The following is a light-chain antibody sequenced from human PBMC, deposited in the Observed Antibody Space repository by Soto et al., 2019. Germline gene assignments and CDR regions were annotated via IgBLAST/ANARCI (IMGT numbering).Light chain of an antibody. J-gene: IGLJ2*01. CDR1: SSNIGAGYD. V-gene: IGLV1-40*01. Sequence: QSVLTQPPSVSGAPGQRVTISCTGSSSNIGAGYDVQWYQHLPGTAPKLLIYDNNNRPSGVPGRFSGSKSGTSASLAITGLQAEDEAHYYCQSDDSGFVSGVVFGGGTKLTVL. CDR3: QSDDSGFVSGVV. CDR2: DNN.